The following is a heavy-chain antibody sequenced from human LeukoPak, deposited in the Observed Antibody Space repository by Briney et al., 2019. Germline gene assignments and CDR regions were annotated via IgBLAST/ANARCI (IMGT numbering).Heavy chain of an antibody. D-gene: IGHD1-26*01. CDR1: GYIFASYW. CDR3: ARLSSSGSYYHFDY. CDR2: IDPSDSYI. J-gene: IGHJ4*02. Sequence: GESLNISWKGFGYIFASYWLTLVRQMPGKGLEYMWRIDPSDSYIQYSPSSQGHVTISVDKSISTAYLQWSSLKASDTAMYYCARLSSSGSYYHFDYWGQGTLVTVSS. V-gene: IGHV5-10-1*01.